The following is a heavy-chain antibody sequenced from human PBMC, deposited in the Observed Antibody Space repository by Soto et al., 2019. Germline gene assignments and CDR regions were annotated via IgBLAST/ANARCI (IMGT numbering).Heavy chain of an antibody. D-gene: IGHD4-17*01. CDR3: ARDQRYGGNRVPYSYYGMDL. CDR1: GFTFSSYG. Sequence: PGGSLRLSCAASGFTFSSYGMHWVRQAPGKGLEWVAVIWCDGSNKYYADSVKGRFTISRDNSKNTLYLQMNSLRAEDTAVYYCARDQRYGGNRVPYSYYGMDLWCQGTTVTASS. V-gene: IGHV3-33*01. CDR2: IWCDGSNK. J-gene: IGHJ6*02.